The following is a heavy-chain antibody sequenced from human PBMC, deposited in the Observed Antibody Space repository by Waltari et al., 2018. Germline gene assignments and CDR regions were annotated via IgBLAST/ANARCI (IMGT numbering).Heavy chain of an antibody. CDR3: ARVSRDVVGGFYGIAAFDV. Sequence: EMQLVETGGGLIQPGGSLRLSCAAAGLSVDTDYITWVRQTPGGGLEWVSTFYTAGNTCYADTVKGRFIISRDTDKNTLYLRMNSLRAEDTALYYCARVSRDVVGGFYGIAAFDVWGQGTMVTVS. V-gene: IGHV3-53*02. D-gene: IGHD3-16*01. CDR2: FYTAGNT. J-gene: IGHJ3*01. CDR1: GLSVDTDY.